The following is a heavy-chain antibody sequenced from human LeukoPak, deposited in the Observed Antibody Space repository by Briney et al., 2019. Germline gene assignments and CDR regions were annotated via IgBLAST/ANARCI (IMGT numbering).Heavy chain of an antibody. D-gene: IGHD3-10*01. CDR1: GGSISSXX. CDR3: ARDETYYGSGFLGVDI. J-gene: IGHJ3*02. Sequence: PSETLSLTCTVSGGSISSXXXXXXXXXXXXXXXXXXXIYYSGSTNYNPSLKSRVTISVDTSKNQFSLKLSSVTAADTAVYYCARDETYYGSGFLGVDIWGQGTMVTVSS. V-gene: IGHV4-59*01. CDR2: IYYSGST.